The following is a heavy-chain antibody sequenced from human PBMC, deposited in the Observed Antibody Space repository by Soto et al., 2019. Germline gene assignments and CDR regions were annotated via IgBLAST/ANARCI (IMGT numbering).Heavy chain of an antibody. CDR1: GGSISSGDYY. CDR2: ISYSGST. V-gene: IGHV4-30-4*01. CDR3: ASSSNEDFDY. D-gene: IGHD1-1*01. J-gene: IGHJ4*02. Sequence: SETLSLTCTVSGGSISSGDYYWSWIRQPPGKGLEWIGYISYSGSTYYNPSLKSRVTISVDTSKNQFSLKLSSVTAADTAVYYCASSSNEDFDYWGQGTLVTVSS.